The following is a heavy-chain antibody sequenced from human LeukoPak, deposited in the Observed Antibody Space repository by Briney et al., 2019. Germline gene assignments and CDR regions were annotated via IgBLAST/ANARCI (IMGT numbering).Heavy chain of an antibody. CDR1: GFTFSSYG. V-gene: IGHV3-30*03. CDR2: ISYDGSNK. CDR3: ARDWDSSWFPLY. D-gene: IGHD6-13*01. J-gene: IGHJ4*02. Sequence: GGSLRLSCAASGFTFSSYGMHWVRQAPGKGLEWVAVISYDGSNKYYADSVEGRFTISRDNSKNTLYLQMNSLRAEDTAVYYCARDWDSSWFPLYWGQGTLVTVSS.